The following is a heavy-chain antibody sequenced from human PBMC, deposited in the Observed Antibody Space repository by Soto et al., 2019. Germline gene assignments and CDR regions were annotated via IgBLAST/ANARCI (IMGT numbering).Heavy chain of an antibody. D-gene: IGHD1-26*01. V-gene: IGHV4-34*02. CDR1: GGSFSDYY. J-gene: IGHJ4*02. CDR2: VSHSGST. CDR3: AREEPASRHHDY. Sequence: QVQLQQWGAGLLKPSETLSLTCAVYGGSFSDYYWCWIRQTPEKGLEWIGEVSHSGSTTYNPSLKHRVTIAIHTSKNQVSLTLNSVTAADTAMYFCAREEPASRHHDYWGQGNLVTVSS.